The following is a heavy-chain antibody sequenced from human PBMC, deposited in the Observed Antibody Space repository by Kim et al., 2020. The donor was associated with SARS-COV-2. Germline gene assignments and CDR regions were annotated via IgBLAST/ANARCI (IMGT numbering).Heavy chain of an antibody. Sequence: KCYADSVKGRFTISRDNSKNTLYLQMNSLRAEDTAVYYCAKGATVVTLRYWGQGTLVTVSS. CDR3: AKGATVVTLRY. J-gene: IGHJ4*02. CDR2: K. V-gene: IGHV3-30*02. D-gene: IGHD4-17*01.